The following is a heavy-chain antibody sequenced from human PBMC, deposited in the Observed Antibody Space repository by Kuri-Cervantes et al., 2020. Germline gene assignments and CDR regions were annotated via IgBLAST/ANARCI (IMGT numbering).Heavy chain of an antibody. CDR1: GGSISSYY. J-gene: IGHJ6*02. D-gene: IGHD3-22*01. V-gene: IGHV4-59*12. CDR3: AREGTIYYYDSSGYYRQNYYYGMDV. Sequence: SETLSLTCPVSGGSISSYYWSWIRQPPGKGLEWIGYIYYSGSTNYNPSLKSRVTISVDTSKNQFSLKLSSVTAADTAVYYCAREGTIYYYDSSGYYRQNYYYGMDVWGQGTTVTVSS. CDR2: IYYSGST.